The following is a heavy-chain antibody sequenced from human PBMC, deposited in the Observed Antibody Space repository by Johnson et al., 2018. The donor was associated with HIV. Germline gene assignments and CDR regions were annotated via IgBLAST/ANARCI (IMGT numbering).Heavy chain of an antibody. J-gene: IGHJ3*02. D-gene: IGHD3-22*01. V-gene: IGHV3-30-3*01. CDR1: GFTFSGYA. Sequence: QVHLVESGGSVVQPGRSLRLSCAASGFTFSGYAINWVRQAPGKGLEWVAVISYDGSNKYYADSVKGRFTISRDNSKNTLYLQMNSLRAEDTAVYYCPREKLDSSGYYDAFDIWGQGTMVTVSS. CDR2: ISYDGSNK. CDR3: PREKLDSSGYYDAFDI.